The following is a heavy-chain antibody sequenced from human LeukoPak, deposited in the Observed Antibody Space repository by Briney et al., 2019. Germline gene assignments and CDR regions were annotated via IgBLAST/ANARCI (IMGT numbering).Heavy chain of an antibody. J-gene: IGHJ2*01. Sequence: AAVKVSCKASGYTFTGYYIHWVRQAPGQGLEWMGWINLNSGDTDYAQKFQGRVTMTRDTSISTAYMELRSLRSEDTAVYYCATVRGVAVAGTSYWYFDLWGRGTLVTVSS. D-gene: IGHD6-19*01. CDR2: INLNSGDT. V-gene: IGHV1-2*02. CDR1: GYTFTGYY. CDR3: ATVRGVAVAGTSYWYFDL.